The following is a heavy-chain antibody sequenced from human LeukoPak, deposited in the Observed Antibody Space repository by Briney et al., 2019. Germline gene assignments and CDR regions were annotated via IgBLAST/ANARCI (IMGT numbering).Heavy chain of an antibody. CDR1: GGSVSSGSYY. CDR2: IYYSGST. D-gene: IGHD3-22*01. J-gene: IGHJ3*02. V-gene: IGHV4-61*01. Sequence: SETLSLTCTVSGGSVSSGSYYWSWIRQPPGTGLEWIGYIYYSGSTNYNPSLKSRVTISVDTSKNQFSLKLSSVTAADTAVYYCARVQHAYYDSVGAFDIWGQGTMVTVSS. CDR3: ARVQHAYYDSVGAFDI.